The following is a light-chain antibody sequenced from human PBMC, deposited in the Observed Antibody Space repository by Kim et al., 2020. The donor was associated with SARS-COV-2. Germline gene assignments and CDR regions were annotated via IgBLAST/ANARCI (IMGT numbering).Light chain of an antibody. CDR2: DDS. J-gene: IGLJ2*01. Sequence: PGKTARITCGGNNIGTKSVHWYQQKPGQAPVLVVYDDSDRPSGIPERFSGSNSGNTATLTISRVEAGDEADYYCQVWDSSSDHHVVFGGGTQLTVL. V-gene: IGLV3-21*03. CDR3: QVWDSSSDHHVV. CDR1: NIGTKS.